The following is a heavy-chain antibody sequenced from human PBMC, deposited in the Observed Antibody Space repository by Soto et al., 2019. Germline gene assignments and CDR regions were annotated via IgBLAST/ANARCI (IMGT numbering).Heavy chain of an antibody. V-gene: IGHV1-8*01. J-gene: IGHJ4*02. CDR1: GYTFASYD. CDR3: ARAPPRYCSSTSCQYYFDY. D-gene: IGHD2-2*01. CDR2: MNPNSGNT. Sequence: ASVKVCCKDSGYTFASYDINWVQQSTGQGLEWMGWMNPNSGNTGYAQKFQGRVTMTRNTSISTAYMELSSLRSEDTAVYYCARAPPRYCSSTSCQYYFDYWGQGTLVTV.